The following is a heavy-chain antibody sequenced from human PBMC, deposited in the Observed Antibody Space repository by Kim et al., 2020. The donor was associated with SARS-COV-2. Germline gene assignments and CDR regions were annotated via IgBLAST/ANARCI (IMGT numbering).Heavy chain of an antibody. CDR2: IYYSGST. CDR3: ARLPLGWLLRGFDY. V-gene: IGHV4-39*01. J-gene: IGHJ4*02. Sequence: SETLSLTCTVSGGSISSSSYYWGWIRQPPGKGLEWIGSIYYSGSTYYNPSLKSRVTISVDTSKNQFSLKLSSVTAADTAVYYCARLPLGWLLRGFDYWGQGTLVTVSS. D-gene: IGHD1-26*01. CDR1: GGSISSSSYY.